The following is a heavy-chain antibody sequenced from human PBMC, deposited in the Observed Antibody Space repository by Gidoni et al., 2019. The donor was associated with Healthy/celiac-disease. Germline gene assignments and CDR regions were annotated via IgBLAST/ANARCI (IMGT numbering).Heavy chain of an antibody. D-gene: IGHD2-15*01. CDR2: ISYDGSNK. CDR3: AMLTTPFDY. CDR1: GFTFSSYA. J-gene: IGHJ4*02. Sequence: QVQLVASGGGVVQPGRSLRLSCAASGFTFSSYAMHWVRQAPGKELEWVAVISYDGSNKYYADSVKGRFTISRDNSKNTLYLQMNSLRAEDTAVYYCAMLTTPFDYWGQGTLVTVSS. V-gene: IGHV3-30*01.